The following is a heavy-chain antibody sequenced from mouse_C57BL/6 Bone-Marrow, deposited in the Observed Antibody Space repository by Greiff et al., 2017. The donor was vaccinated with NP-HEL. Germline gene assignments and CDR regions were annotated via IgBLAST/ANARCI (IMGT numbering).Heavy chain of an antibody. J-gene: IGHJ2*01. Sequence: VQLQQSGAELVRPGASVTLSCKASGYTFTDYEMHWVKQTPVHGLEWIGAIDPATGGTAYNQKFKGKAILTADTSSSTAYMELRSLTSEDAGVYCGTRDYSGSSFDYWGQGTTLTVSS. CDR3: TRDYSGSSFDY. CDR2: IDPATGGT. CDR1: GYTFTDYE. D-gene: IGHD1-1*01. V-gene: IGHV1-15*01.